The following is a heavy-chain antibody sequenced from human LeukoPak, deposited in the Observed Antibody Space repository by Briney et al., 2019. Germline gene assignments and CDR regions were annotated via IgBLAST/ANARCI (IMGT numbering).Heavy chain of an antibody. CDR2: ISGYNGNT. Sequence: GASVKVSCKASGYTLSSYGVTWVRQAPGQGLEWVGWISGYNGNTQYAQKLQARVTITTDTSTSTAYMELRSLRSDDTAVYYCARVKAVAGTGVFDIWGQGTMVTVSS. V-gene: IGHV1-18*01. D-gene: IGHD6-19*01. CDR1: GYTLSSYG. CDR3: ARVKAVAGTGVFDI. J-gene: IGHJ3*02.